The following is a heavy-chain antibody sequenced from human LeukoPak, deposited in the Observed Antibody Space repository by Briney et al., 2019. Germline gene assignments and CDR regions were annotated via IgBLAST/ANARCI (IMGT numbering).Heavy chain of an antibody. J-gene: IGHJ4*02. CDR1: GYTFTDYY. CDR3: ARDFERPDY. Sequence: ASVKVSCKASGYTFTDYYIHWVRQAPGQGLEWMGRINPNSGGTNYARKFQGRVTMTRDTSISTAYMELSRLRSDDTAVYYCARDFERPDYWGQGTLVTVSS. V-gene: IGHV1-2*06. CDR2: INPNSGGT.